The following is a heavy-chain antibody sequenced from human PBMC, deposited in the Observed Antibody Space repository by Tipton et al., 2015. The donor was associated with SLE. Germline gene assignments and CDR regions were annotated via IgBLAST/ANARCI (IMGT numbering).Heavy chain of an antibody. D-gene: IGHD3-10*01. Sequence: TLSLTCSVSGASISGSTYYWGWIRQSPGKGLEWIGSIDHNGSTNDNPSLKRRVTISVDTSSNRFSLRLSSVTAADTAVYYCARPMGSYWGPGTLVTVPS. J-gene: IGHJ4*02. CDR2: IDHNGST. CDR3: ARPMGSY. CDR1: GASISGSTYY. V-gene: IGHV4-39*07.